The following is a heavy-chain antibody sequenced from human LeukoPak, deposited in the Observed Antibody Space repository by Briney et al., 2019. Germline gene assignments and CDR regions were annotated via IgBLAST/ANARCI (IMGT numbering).Heavy chain of an antibody. CDR3: ARAADQWLAYYFDY. CDR1: GFTFSSYW. D-gene: IGHD6-19*01. V-gene: IGHV3-7*01. J-gene: IGHJ4*02. CDR2: IKQDGSEK. Sequence: PGGSLRLSCAASGFTFSSYWMSWVRQAPGKGLEWVANIKQDGSEKYYVDSVKGRFTISRDNAKNSLYLQMNSLRAEDTAVYYCARAADQWLAYYFDYWGQGTLVTVSS.